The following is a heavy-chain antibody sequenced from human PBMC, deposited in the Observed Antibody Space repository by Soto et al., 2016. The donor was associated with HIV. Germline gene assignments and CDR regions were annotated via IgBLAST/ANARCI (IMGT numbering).Heavy chain of an antibody. CDR1: GFTVSSNY. CDR2: IYSGGST. J-gene: IGHJ6*02. Sequence: EVQLVESGGGLVQPGGSLRLSCAASGFTVSSNYMSWVRQAPGKGLEWVSVIYSGGSTYYADSVKGRFTISRDNSKNTLYLQMNSLRAEDTAVYYCAGDLVVRGEYYYGMDVWGQGTTVTVSS. V-gene: IGHV3-66*01. D-gene: IGHD3-10*01. CDR3: AGDLVVRGEYYYGMDV.